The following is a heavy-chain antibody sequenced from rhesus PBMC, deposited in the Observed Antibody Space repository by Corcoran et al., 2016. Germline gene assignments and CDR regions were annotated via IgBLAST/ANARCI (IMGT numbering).Heavy chain of an antibody. CDR2: INTDGIRR. CDR1: GFTFSSYW. Sequence: GESGGGLAKPGGSLRLSCAASGFTFSSYWMHWVRQAPGKGLGWISAINTDGIRRYYADSVKGRFTISRENAKNTLYLQMDGLRAEDTAVYYCAGDLITRMITVTGPADYWGQGVLVTVSS. CDR3: AGDLITRMITVTGPADY. V-gene: IGHV3-14*01. D-gene: IGHD3-9*01. J-gene: IGHJ4*01.